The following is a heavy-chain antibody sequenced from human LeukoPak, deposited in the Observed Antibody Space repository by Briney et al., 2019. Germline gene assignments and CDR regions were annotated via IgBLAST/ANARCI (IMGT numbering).Heavy chain of an antibody. D-gene: IGHD3-3*01. V-gene: IGHV1-69*05. CDR1: GGTFSSYA. J-gene: IGHJ6*03. CDR2: IIPIFGTA. CDR3: ARSVNYDFWSGSYYYYYYMDV. Sequence: SVKVSCKASGGTFSSYAISWVRQAPGQGLEWMGGIIPIFGTANYAQKFQGRVTITTDESTSTAYMELSSLRSEGTAVYYCARSVNYDFWSGSYYYYYYMDVWGKGTTVTVSS.